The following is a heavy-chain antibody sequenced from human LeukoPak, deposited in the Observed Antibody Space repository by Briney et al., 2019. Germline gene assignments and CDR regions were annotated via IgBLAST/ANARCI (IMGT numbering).Heavy chain of an antibody. D-gene: IGHD2-8*01. CDR1: GFTFSSYW. J-gene: IGHJ6*03. Sequence: GGSLRLSCATSGFTFSSYWMSWVRQAPGKGLEWVAYIQYDGSNEQYADSVKGRFSISRDSSKNILYLQMNSLRAEDTAVYYCAKDRCSNGIGCYYYYMDVWGKGTTVTISS. CDR3: AKDRCSNGIGCYYYYMDV. CDR2: IQYDGSNE. V-gene: IGHV3-30*02.